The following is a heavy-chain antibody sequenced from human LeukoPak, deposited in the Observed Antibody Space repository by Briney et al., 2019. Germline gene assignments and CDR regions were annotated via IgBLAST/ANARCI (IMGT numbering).Heavy chain of an antibody. J-gene: IGHJ5*02. CDR3: ATIPLGSSNWFDP. D-gene: IGHD6-6*01. CDR1: GYTLTELS. Sequence: GASVKVSCKVSGYTLTELSMHWVRQAPGKGLEWMGGFDPEDGETIYAQKFQGRVTMTEDTSTDTAYMELSSLRSEDTAVYSCATIPLGSSNWFDPWGQGTLVTVSS. CDR2: FDPEDGET. V-gene: IGHV1-24*01.